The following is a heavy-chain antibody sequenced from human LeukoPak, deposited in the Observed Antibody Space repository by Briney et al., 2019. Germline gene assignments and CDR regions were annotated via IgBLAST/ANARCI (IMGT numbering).Heavy chain of an antibody. D-gene: IGHD5-18*01. CDR3: ASEYSYGPGGNYYYYMDV. V-gene: IGHV1-69*05. J-gene: IGHJ6*03. CDR1: GGTFSSYA. Sequence: SVKVSCTASGGTFSSYAISWVRQAPGQGLEWMGGIIPIFGTANYAQKFRGRVTITTDESTSTAYMELSSLRSEDTAVYHCASEYSYGPGGNYYYYMDVWGKGTTVTVSS. CDR2: IIPIFGTA.